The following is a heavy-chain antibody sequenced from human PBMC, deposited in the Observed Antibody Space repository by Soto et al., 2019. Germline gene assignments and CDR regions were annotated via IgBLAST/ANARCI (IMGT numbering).Heavy chain of an antibody. CDR3: AKGTRASCSGASCYPFDY. CDR2: INTDGSKS. V-gene: IGHV3-74*01. D-gene: IGHD2-15*01. J-gene: IGHJ4*02. CDR1: GFTFSRYW. Sequence: GGSLRLSCAASGFTFSRYWMHWVRQSPEKGLVWVSQINTDGSKSNYADSVKGRFTIYRDNFKNTLYLQMNSLRAEDTAVFYCAKGTRASCSGASCYPFDYWGQGTQVTVSS.